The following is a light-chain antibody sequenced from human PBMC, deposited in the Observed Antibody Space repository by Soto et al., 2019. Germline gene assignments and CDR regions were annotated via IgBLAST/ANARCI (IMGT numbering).Light chain of an antibody. Sequence: QSVLTQPPSASGTPGQRVTISCSGSISNIGSNTVNWYQWLPGTAPKLLIYSNNQRPSGAPDRFSGSKSGTSASLAISGPQSEDEADYYCAAWDDSLDGWVFGGGTKLTVL. CDR1: ISNIGSNT. CDR2: SNN. V-gene: IGLV1-44*01. CDR3: AAWDDSLDGWV. J-gene: IGLJ3*02.